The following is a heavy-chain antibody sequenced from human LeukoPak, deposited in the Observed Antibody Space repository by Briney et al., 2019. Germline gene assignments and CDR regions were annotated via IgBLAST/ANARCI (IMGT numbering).Heavy chain of an antibody. CDR1: NGSIRTYY. CDR2: ISYGGAT. CDR3: ARHGGTLDYFDS. J-gene: IGHJ4*02. D-gene: IGHD1-26*01. Sequence: LETLSLTCIDSNGSIRTYYSSCIRQTPEKGLEWIGYISYGGATTYNPSLKRRVTISVDSPKNHFSLRLTSLTAADTALYYCARHGGTLDYFDSWGPGSLVTVSS. V-gene: IGHV4-59*08.